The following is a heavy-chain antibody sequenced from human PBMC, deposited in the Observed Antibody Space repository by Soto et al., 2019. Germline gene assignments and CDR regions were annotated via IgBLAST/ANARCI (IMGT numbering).Heavy chain of an antibody. CDR2: ITSDTKTI. CDR3: ARSVEGHFDY. CDR1: GFTFLVYS. Sequence: EVQLVESGGDLVQRGGSLRLSCVASGFTFLVYSMNWVRQAPGKGLEWFSYITSDTKTIKYADSVKGRFTISRDNAKNSVYLQMNSLRDEDTAVYYCARSVEGHFDYWGQGTVVTVSS. V-gene: IGHV3-48*02. J-gene: IGHJ4*02. D-gene: IGHD6-19*01.